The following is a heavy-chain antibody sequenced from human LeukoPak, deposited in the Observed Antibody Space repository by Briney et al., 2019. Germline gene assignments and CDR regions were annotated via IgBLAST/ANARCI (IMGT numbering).Heavy chain of an antibody. CDR1: GGSFSVYY. V-gene: IGHV4-34*01. CDR2: INHSGST. Sequence: SETLSLTCAVYGGSFSVYYWSWIRQPPGKGLEWIGEINHSGSTNYNPSLKSRVTISVDTSKNQFSLKLSSVTAADTAVYYCARWSEVSPYGYYYYYGMDVWGQGTTVTVSS. CDR3: ARWSEVSPYGYYYYYGMDV. J-gene: IGHJ6*02. D-gene: IGHD4-17*01.